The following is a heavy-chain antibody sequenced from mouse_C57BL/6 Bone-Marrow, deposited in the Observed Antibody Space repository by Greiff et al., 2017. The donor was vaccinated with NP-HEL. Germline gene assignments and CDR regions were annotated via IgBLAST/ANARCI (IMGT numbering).Heavy chain of an antibody. D-gene: IGHD4-1*01. V-gene: IGHV1-50*01. CDR1: GYTFTSYW. Sequence: QVQLQQPGAELVKPGASVKLSCKASGYTFTSYWMQWVKQRPGQGLEWIGEIDPSDRYTNYNQKFKGKATLTVDTSSSTAYMQLSSLTSEDSAVYYCARERGWDGFDYWGQGTTLTVSS. CDR2: IDPSDRYT. J-gene: IGHJ2*01. CDR3: ARERGWDGFDY.